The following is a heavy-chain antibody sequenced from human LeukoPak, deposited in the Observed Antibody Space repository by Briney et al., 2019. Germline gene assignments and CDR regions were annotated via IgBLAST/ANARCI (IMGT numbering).Heavy chain of an antibody. CDR1: GGSISSYY. J-gene: IGHJ5*02. CDR2: IYYSGST. CDR3: AREKRAMVRGVRKNWFDP. Sequence: PSETLSLTCTVSGGSISSYYWSWIRQPPGKGLEWIGYIYYSGSTNYNPSLKSRVTISVDTSKNQFSLKLSSVTAADTAVYYCAREKRAMVRGVRKNWFDPWGQGTLVTVSS. D-gene: IGHD3-10*01. V-gene: IGHV4-59*12.